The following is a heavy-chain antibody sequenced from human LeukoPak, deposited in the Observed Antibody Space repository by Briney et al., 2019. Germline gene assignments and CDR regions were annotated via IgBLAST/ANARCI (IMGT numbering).Heavy chain of an antibody. J-gene: IGHJ4*02. CDR3: ALSSMASAGCFDY. Sequence: GGSLRLSCAASGFTFSNYGMHWVRQAPGKGLEWVAVISYDGSKKYYVDSVKGRFTISRDNSNNTLFLRMNSLRPEDTAVYYCALSSMASAGCFDYWGQGTLVTVSS. D-gene: IGHD6-13*01. V-gene: IGHV3-30*03. CDR2: ISYDGSKK. CDR1: GFTFSNYG.